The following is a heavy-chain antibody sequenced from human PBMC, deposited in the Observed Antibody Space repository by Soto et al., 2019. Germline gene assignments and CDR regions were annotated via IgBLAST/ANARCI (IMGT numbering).Heavy chain of an antibody. V-gene: IGHV1-3*01. Sequence: GASVKVSCKASGYTFTSYAMHWVRQAPGQRLEWMGWINAGNGNTKYSQKFQGRVTITRDTSASTAYMELSSLRSEDTAVYYCARGFLGGSYRALWNYFDYWGQGTPVTVSS. D-gene: IGHD1-26*01. CDR3: ARGFLGGSYRALWNYFDY. CDR2: INAGNGNT. J-gene: IGHJ4*02. CDR1: GYTFTSYA.